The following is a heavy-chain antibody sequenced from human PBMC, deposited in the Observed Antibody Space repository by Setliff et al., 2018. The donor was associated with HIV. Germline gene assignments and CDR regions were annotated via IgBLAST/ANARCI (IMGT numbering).Heavy chain of an antibody. CDR2: NIPMFGTV. CDR1: GGTFGSYA. J-gene: IGHJ6*03. Sequence: SVKVSCKASGGTFGSYAISWVRQAPGQGLEWLGGNIPMFGTVSYAQKFQGRVTITTDESTSTAYMDLSSLRYEDTAIYYCARGEVIIDSYYYMNVWGKGTPVTVSS. CDR3: ARGEVIIDSYYYMNV. V-gene: IGHV1-69*05.